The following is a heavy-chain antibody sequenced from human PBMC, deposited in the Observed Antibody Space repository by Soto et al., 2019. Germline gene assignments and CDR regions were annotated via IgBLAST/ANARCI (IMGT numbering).Heavy chain of an antibody. CDR3: ARVAIFGVVINYFDY. J-gene: IGHJ4*02. V-gene: IGHV4-34*01. CDR2: INHSGST. Sequence: QVQLQQWGAGLLKPSETLSLTCAVYGGSFSGYYWSWIRQPPGKGLEWIGEINHSGSTNYNPSLKSRVTLSVDTSKNQFSLKLSSVTAADTAVYYCARVAIFGVVINYFDYWGQGTLVTVSS. CDR1: GGSFSGYY. D-gene: IGHD3-3*01.